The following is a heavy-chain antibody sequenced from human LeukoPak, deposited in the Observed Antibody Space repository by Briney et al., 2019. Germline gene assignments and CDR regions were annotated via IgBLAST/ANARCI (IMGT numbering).Heavy chain of an antibody. V-gene: IGHV3-23*01. CDR1: GFTFSSYA. CDR3: ARVIYSGWEGELSD. D-gene: IGHD6-19*01. J-gene: IGHJ4*02. Sequence: AGGSLRLSCAASGFTFSSYAMSWVRQAPGKGLEWVSAISGSGGSTYYADSVKGRFTISRDNSKNTLYLQMNSLRAEDTAVYYCARVIYSGWEGELSDWGQGTLVTVSS. CDR2: ISGSGGST.